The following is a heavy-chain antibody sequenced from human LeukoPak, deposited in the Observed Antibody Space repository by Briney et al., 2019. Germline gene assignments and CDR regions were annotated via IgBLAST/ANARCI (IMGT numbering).Heavy chain of an antibody. CDR2: ISVNGGST. CDR1: GFTCITFA. V-gene: IGHV3-23*01. CDR3: AKGAPGYCSTTSCYALEY. D-gene: IGHD2-2*01. Sequence: RRCLRLSCAASGFTCITFAVSWVRQAPRKWLELGSSISVNGGSTYYADTVQARFTISRENSKNTLGVQMSTLRAEDTAVYYCAKGAPGYCSTTSCYALEYWGQGTLVTVSS. J-gene: IGHJ4*02.